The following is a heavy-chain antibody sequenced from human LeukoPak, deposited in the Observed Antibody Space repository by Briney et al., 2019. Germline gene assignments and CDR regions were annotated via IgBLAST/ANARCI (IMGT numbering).Heavy chain of an antibody. CDR3: ARVHHSSSWGTDDC. CDR2: ISSSSSNI. Sequence: PGGSLRLSCAGSGFTFSSYSMNWVRQAPGKGLEWVSYISSSSSNIYYADSVKGRFTISRDNAKNSLYLHINSLRAEDTAVYYCARVHHSSSWGTDDCWGQGTLVTVSS. J-gene: IGHJ4*02. CDR1: GFTFSSYS. D-gene: IGHD6-13*01. V-gene: IGHV3-48*04.